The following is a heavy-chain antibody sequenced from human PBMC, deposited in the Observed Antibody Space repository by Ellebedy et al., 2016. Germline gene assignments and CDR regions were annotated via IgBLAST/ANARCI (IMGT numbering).Heavy chain of an antibody. CDR2: ISYDGSNK. D-gene: IGHD6-19*01. CDR3: AKDLSGWYPSLDY. V-gene: IGHV3-30*18. J-gene: IGHJ4*02. CDR1: GFTFSSYG. Sequence: GGSLRLXXAASGFTFSSYGMHWVRQAPGKGLEWVAVISYDGSNKYYADSVKGRFTISRDNSKNTLYLQMNSLRAEDTAVYYCAKDLSGWYPSLDYWGQGTLVTVSS.